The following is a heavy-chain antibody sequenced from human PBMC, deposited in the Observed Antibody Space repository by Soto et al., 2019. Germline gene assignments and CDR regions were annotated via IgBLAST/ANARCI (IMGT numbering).Heavy chain of an antibody. CDR3: ARDINYYRRYYGMDV. Sequence: EVQLVESGGGLVQPGGSLRLSCAASGFTFSSYSMNWVRQSPGKGRGWVSYISSSTSTIYYADSVKGRFTISRDNAKNSLYLQMNSLRDEDTAVYYCARDINYYRRYYGMDVWGQGTTVTVSS. D-gene: IGHD3-10*01. CDR1: GFTFSSYS. CDR2: ISSSTSTI. J-gene: IGHJ6*02. V-gene: IGHV3-48*02.